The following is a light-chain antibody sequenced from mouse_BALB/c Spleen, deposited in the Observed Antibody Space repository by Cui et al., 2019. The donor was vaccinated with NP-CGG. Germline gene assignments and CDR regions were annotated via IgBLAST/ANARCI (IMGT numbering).Light chain of an antibody. CDR1: TGAVTTSNY. V-gene: IGLV1*01. J-gene: IGLJ1*01. Sequence: AVVPQASALTTSPGETVTLTCRSSTGAVTTSNYANWVQEKPDHLFTGLIGGTNNRVPGVPARFSGSLIGDKAALIITGAQTEDEAIYFCALWYSNHWVFGGGTKLTVL. CDR3: ALWYSNHWV. CDR2: GTN.